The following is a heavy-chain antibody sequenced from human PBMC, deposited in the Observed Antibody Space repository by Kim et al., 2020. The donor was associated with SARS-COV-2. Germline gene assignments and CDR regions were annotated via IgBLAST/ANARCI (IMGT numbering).Heavy chain of an antibody. V-gene: IGHV4-30-2*01. CDR1: GGSISSGGYS. D-gene: IGHD6-13*01. Sequence: SETLSLTCAVSGGSISSGGYSWSWIRQTPGKGLEWIGYIYHSGSTYYNPSLKSRVTISVDRSKNQFSLKLSSVTAADTAVYYCARDDPAGHAFDIWGQGTMVTVSS. CDR3: ARDDPAGHAFDI. CDR2: IYHSGST. J-gene: IGHJ3*02.